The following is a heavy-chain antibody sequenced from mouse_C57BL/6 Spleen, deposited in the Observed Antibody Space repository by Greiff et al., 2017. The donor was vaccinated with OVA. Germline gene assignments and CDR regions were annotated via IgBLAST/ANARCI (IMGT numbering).Heavy chain of an antibody. V-gene: IGHV3-1*01. CDR3: AREMYYYGSSHWYFDV. Sequence: VQLMESGPGMVKPSQSLSLTCTLPGYSITSGYDCPWIRPFPENNLEWMGYISYSGSTNYNPSLKSRISITHDTSKNHFFLKLNSVTTEDTATYYCAREMYYYGSSHWYFDVWGTGTTVTVSS. CDR1: GYSITSGYD. J-gene: IGHJ1*03. CDR2: ISYSGST. D-gene: IGHD1-1*01.